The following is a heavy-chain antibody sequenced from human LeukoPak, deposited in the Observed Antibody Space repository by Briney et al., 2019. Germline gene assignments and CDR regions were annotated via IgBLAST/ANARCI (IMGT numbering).Heavy chain of an antibody. CDR3: ASRGYSYDFDY. V-gene: IGHV3-21*01. J-gene: IGHJ4*02. D-gene: IGHD5-18*01. Sequence: GGSLRLSCAASGLTFSSYSMNWVRQAPGKGLEWVSSISSSSSYIYYADSVKGRFTISRDNAKNSLYLQMNSLRVEDTAVYYCASRGYSYDFDYWGQGTLVTVSS. CDR2: ISSSSSYI. CDR1: GLTFSSYS.